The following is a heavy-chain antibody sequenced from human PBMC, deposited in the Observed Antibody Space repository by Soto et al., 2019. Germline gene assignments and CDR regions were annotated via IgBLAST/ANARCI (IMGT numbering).Heavy chain of an antibody. CDR1: GFTFDDYA. CDR2: ISRNSGSI. V-gene: IGHV3-9*01. Sequence: GGSLRLSCAASGFTFDDYAMHWVRQAPGKGLEWVSGISRNSGSIGYADSVKGRFTISRDNAKNSLYLQMNSLRAEDTALYYCAKDIDYYDYVWGSYSDGMDVWGQGTTVTVSS. CDR3: AKDIDYYDYVWGSYSDGMDV. J-gene: IGHJ6*02. D-gene: IGHD3-16*01.